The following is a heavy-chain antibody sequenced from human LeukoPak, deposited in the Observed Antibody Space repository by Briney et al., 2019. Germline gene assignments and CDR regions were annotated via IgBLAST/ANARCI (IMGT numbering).Heavy chain of an antibody. Sequence: SQTLSFTCAVSGGSISSGGYSWSWIRQPPGKGLEWIGYIYHSGSTYYNPSLKSRVTISVDRSKNQFSLKLSSVTAADTAVYYCARSAHGDAFDIWGQGTMVTVSS. J-gene: IGHJ3*02. CDR1: GGSISSGGYS. D-gene: IGHD6-25*01. CDR2: IYHSGST. CDR3: ARSAHGDAFDI. V-gene: IGHV4-30-2*01.